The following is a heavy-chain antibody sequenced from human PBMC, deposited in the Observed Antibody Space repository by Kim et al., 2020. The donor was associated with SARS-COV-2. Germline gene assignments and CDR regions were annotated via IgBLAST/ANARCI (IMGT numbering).Heavy chain of an antibody. J-gene: IGHJ4*02. CDR2: ISAYNGNT. CDR1: GYTFTSYG. CDR3: AREFLLWFGELLLGEAYYFDY. D-gene: IGHD3-10*01. Sequence: ASVKVSCKASGYTFTSYGISWVRQAPGQGLEWMGWISAYNGNTNYAQKLQGRVTMTTDTSTSTAYMELRSLRSDDTAVYYCAREFLLWFGELLLGEAYYFDYWGQGTLVTVSS. V-gene: IGHV1-18*01.